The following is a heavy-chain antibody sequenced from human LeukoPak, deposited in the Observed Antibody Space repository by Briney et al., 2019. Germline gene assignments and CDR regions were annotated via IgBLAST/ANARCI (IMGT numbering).Heavy chain of an antibody. CDR3: AGRRITMIVVVI. Sequence: SVKVSCKASGGTFISYAISWVRQAPGQGLEWMGGIIPIFGAANYAQKFQGRVTITADESTSTAYMELSSLRSEDTAVYYCAGRRITMIVVVIWGQGTLVTVSS. J-gene: IGHJ4*02. CDR2: IIPIFGAA. V-gene: IGHV1-69*13. CDR1: GGTFISYA. D-gene: IGHD3-22*01.